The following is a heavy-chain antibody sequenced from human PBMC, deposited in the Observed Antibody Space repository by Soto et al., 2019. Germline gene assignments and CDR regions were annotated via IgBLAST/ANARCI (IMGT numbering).Heavy chain of an antibody. Sequence: QVQLVESGGGVVQPGQSLRISCAASGFSVSNYGMHWVRQAPGKGLEWVAVVWKDGNTKHYGESVKGRFNISRDNSKKTLELQMSSLRGEDTAVYYSARGEALTDEAFDIWGQGTRVTVSS. J-gene: IGHJ3*02. CDR1: GFSVSNYG. CDR2: VWKDGNTK. CDR3: ARGEALTDEAFDI. D-gene: IGHD3-9*01. V-gene: IGHV3-33*01.